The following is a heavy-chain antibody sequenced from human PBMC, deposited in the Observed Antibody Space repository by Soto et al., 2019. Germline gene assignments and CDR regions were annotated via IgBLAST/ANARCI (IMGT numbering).Heavy chain of an antibody. CDR1: GGSFSGYY. J-gene: IGHJ5*01. V-gene: IGHV4-34*01. D-gene: IGHD2-8*01. CDR2: INHSGST. CDR3: ARLIGNSWLDS. Sequence: SETLSLTCASYGGSFSGYYWTLIRQPPGTGLEWIGEINHSGSTNYNPSLKSRITINPDTSNNQLSLHLNSVTPDDTAVYYCARLIGNSWLDSWGQGTLVTVSS.